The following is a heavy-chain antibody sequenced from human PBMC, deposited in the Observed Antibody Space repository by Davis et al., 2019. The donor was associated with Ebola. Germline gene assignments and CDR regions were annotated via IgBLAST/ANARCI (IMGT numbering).Heavy chain of an antibody. CDR2: IYYSGST. J-gene: IGHJ4*02. CDR1: GGSISSSSYY. CDR3: ARAQITVTTLLFDY. D-gene: IGHD4-17*01. V-gene: IGHV4-39*01. Sequence: MPSETLSLTCTVSGGSISSSSYYWGWIRQPPGKGLEWIGSIYYSGSTYYNPSLKSRVTISVDTSNNQFSLKLCSVTAADTAVYYCARAQITVTTLLFDYWGQGTLVTVSS.